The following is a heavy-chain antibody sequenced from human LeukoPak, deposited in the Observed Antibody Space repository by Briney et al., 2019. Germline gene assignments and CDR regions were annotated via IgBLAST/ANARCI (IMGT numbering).Heavy chain of an antibody. V-gene: IGHV1-8*02. CDR3: ARSGYSSSWYPEQTCDY. J-gene: IGHJ4*02. CDR2: ISAYSGNT. D-gene: IGHD6-13*01. CDR1: GYTFTSYG. Sequence: ASVKVSCKASGYTFTSYGISWVRQAPGQGLEWMGWISAYSGNTGYAQKFQGRVTMTRNTSISTAYMELSSLRSEDTAVYYCARSGYSSSWYPEQTCDYWGQGTLVTVSS.